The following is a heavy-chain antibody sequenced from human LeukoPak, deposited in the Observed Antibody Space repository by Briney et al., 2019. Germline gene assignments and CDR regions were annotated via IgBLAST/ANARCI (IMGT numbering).Heavy chain of an antibody. CDR1: GGSFSGYY. J-gene: IGHJ5*02. CDR2: INHSGST. D-gene: IGHD6-6*01. CDR3: ARGTDRDSSLSGGWFDP. V-gene: IGHV4-34*01. Sequence: SETLSLTCAVYGGSFSGYYWSWIRQPPGKGLEWIGEINHSGSTNYNPSLKSRVTISVDTSKNQFSLKLSSVTAADPAVYYCARGTDRDSSLSGGWFDPWGQGTLVTVSS.